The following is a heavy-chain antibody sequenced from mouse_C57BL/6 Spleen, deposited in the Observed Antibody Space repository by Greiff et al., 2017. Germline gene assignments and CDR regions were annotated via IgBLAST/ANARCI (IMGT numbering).Heavy chain of an antibody. CDR1: GFTFSSYA. J-gene: IGHJ1*03. CDR3: ARGGSNYRYFDV. D-gene: IGHD2-5*01. V-gene: IGHV5-4*03. CDR2: ISDGGSYT. Sequence: EVKLMESGGGLVKPGGSLKLSCAASGFTFSSYAMSWVRQTPEKRLEWVATISDGGSYTYYPDNVKGRFTISRDNAKNNLYLQMSHLKSEDTAMYYCARGGSNYRYFDVWGTGTTVTVSS.